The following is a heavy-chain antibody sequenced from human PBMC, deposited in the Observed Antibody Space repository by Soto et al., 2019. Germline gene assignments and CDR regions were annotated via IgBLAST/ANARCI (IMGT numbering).Heavy chain of an antibody. CDR1: GYTVTGSY. CDR2: INPNSGGT. V-gene: IGHV1-2*04. Sequence: ASVKIACKASGYTVTGSYMDGVGQAPGQGLEWMGWINPNSGGTNYAQKFQGWVTMTRDTSISTAYMELSRLRSDDTAVYYCARGRYSSAGAFDIWGQGTMVTVSS. J-gene: IGHJ3*02. CDR3: ARGRYSSAGAFDI. D-gene: IGHD6-19*01.